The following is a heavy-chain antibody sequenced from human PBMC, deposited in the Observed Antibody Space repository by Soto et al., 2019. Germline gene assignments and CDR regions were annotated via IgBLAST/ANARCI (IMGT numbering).Heavy chain of an antibody. V-gene: IGHV1-3*01. CDR2: INAGKGNT. D-gene: IGHD2-2*01. CDR1: GYTFTSYA. CDR3: ARAAYTSSWFDP. J-gene: IGHJ5*02. Sequence: ASVKVSCKASGYTFTSYAMHWVRQAPGQRLEWMGWINAGKGNTKYSQKFQGRVTITRDTSATTAYMQLSSLRSEDTAVYYCARAAYTSSWFDPWGQGTLVTVSA.